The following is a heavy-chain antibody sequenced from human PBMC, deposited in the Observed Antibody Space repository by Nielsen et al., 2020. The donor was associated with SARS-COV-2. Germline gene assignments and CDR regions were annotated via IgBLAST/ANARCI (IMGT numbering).Heavy chain of an antibody. CDR1: GFTFSGSA. V-gene: IGHV3-73*01. CDR3: TAPVDIAAAGTPFDY. J-gene: IGHJ4*02. CDR2: IRSKANSYAT. D-gene: IGHD6-13*01. Sequence: GGSLRLSCAASGFTFSGSAMHWVRQASGKGLEWVGRIRSKANSYATAYAASVKGRFTISRDDSKNTAYLQMNGLKTEDTAVYYCTAPVDIAAAGTPFDYWGQGTLVTVSS.